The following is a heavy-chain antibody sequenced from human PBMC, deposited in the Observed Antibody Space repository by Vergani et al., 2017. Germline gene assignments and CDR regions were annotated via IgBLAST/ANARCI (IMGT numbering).Heavy chain of an antibody. J-gene: IGHJ6*03. CDR2: INTNTGNP. CDR1: GYTFMRYA. Sequence: QVQLVQSGSELKKPGASVKVSCKASGYTFMRYAMNWVRQAPGQGLEWMGWINTNTGNPTYAQGFTGRFVFSLDTSVSTAYLQSSSLKAEDTAVYYCARGRNWGEGYYYYXMDVWGKGTTVTVSS. CDR3: ARGRNWGEGYYYYXMDV. D-gene: IGHD7-27*01. V-gene: IGHV7-4-1*02.